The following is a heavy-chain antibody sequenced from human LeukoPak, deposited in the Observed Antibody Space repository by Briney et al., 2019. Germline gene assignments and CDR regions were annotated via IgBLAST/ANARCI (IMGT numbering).Heavy chain of an antibody. J-gene: IGHJ5*02. CDR2: INPNSGGT. CDR3: ARDTTRDNWFDP. Sequence: GSVKVSCKASGYTFTGYYMHWVRQAPGQGLEWMGWINPNSGGTNYAQKFQGRVTMTRDTSISTAYMELSGLRSDDTAVYYCARDTTRDNWFDPWGQGTLVTVSS. CDR1: GYTFTGYY. D-gene: IGHD1-26*01. V-gene: IGHV1-2*02.